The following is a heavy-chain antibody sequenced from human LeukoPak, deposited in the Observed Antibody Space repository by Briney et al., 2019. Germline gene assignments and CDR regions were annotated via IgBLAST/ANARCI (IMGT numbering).Heavy chain of an antibody. Sequence: PSGTLSLTCAVSGDSISDSDWWTWVRQPPGKGLEWIGEIRHSGSTNYSPSLKSRVTISIDKSKNQLSLKLSSVTAADTANYFCARAGIPWNPADCWGQGTWSSSPQ. J-gene: IGHJ4*02. V-gene: IGHV4-4*02. CDR1: GDSISDSDW. CDR2: IRHSGST. CDR3: ARAGIPWNPADC. D-gene: IGHD1-14*01.